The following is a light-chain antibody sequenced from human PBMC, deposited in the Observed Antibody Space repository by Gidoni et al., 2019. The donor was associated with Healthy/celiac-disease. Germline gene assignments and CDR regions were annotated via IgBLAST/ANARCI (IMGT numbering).Light chain of an antibody. CDR1: SSDVGGYNY. J-gene: IGLJ1*01. Sequence: QSALTQPRSVSGSTGPSVTIACTGTSSDVGGYNYVSWYPQHPGKAPKLMIYDVSKRPSGVPDRFSGSKSGNTASLTISGLQAEDEADYYCCSYAGSYTYVFGTGTKITVL. CDR3: CSYAGSYTYV. CDR2: DVS. V-gene: IGLV2-11*01.